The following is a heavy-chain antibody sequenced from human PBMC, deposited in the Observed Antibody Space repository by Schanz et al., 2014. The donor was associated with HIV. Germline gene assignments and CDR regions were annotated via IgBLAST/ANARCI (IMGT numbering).Heavy chain of an antibody. CDR2: VNPKSGNT. J-gene: IGHJ2*01. Sequence: QVPLVQSGAALRKPGTSVKVSCKASGGSFSSYAINWLRQAPGQGLGGMGWVNPKSGNTGYAQKFQGRLPMTRNTSISTAYMELSSLGSEDTAIYYCVRAASFHFDKEGYYRNWYFDFWGRGTLVAVSS. CDR3: VRAASFHFDKEGYYRNWYFDF. V-gene: IGHV1-8*02. CDR1: GGSFSSYA. D-gene: IGHD1-26*01.